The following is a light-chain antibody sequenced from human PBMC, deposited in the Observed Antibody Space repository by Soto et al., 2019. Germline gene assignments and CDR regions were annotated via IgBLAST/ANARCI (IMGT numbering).Light chain of an antibody. J-gene: IGKJ2*02. CDR2: AAS. CDR1: QSVSSNY. CDR3: QQYGSSPCT. V-gene: IGKV3-20*01. Sequence: EIVLTQSPGTLSLSPGERAAISCRASQSVSSNYLAWYQQTPGQAPMLLISAASSRDTGIPDRFSGSGSGTDFTLTISRLEPEDFAVYYCQQYGSSPCTFGQGTKLEIK.